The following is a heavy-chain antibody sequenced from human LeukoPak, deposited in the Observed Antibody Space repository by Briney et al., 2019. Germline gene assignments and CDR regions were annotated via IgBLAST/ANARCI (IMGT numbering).Heavy chain of an antibody. Sequence: GASVKVSCKASGGTFSSYAISWVRQAPGQGLEWMGGIIPIFGTANYAQKFQGRVTITADESTSTAYMELSSLRSEDTAVYYCATSDDFWSGYQPPLYYYYMDVWGKGTTVTVSS. D-gene: IGHD3-3*01. J-gene: IGHJ6*03. V-gene: IGHV1-69*01. CDR2: IIPIFGTA. CDR3: ATSDDFWSGYQPPLYYYYMDV. CDR1: GGTFSSYA.